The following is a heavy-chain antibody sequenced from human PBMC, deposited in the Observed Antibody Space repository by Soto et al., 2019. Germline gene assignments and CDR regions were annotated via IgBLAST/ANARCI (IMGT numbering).Heavy chain of an antibody. J-gene: IGHJ6*03. D-gene: IGHD6-13*01. CDR2: ISYDGSNK. Sequence: GGSLRLSCAASGFTFSSYGMHWVRQAPGKGLEWVAVISYDGSNKYYADSVKGRFTISRDNSKNTLYLQMNSLRAEDTAVYYCAKDSSSSGYMDVWGQGTTVTVSS. CDR3: AKDSSSSGYMDV. CDR1: GFTFSSYG. V-gene: IGHV3-30*18.